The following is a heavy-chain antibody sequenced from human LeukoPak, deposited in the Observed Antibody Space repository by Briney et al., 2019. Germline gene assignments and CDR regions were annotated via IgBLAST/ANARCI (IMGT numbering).Heavy chain of an antibody. CDR3: ARVAYCTKGVCINFDL. CDR2: INTNSGGR. V-gene: IGHV1-2*02. J-gene: IGHJ4*02. CDR1: GYTFTGSY. Sequence: ASVKVSCKASGYTFTGSYIHWMRQAPGQGLEWMGWINTNSGGRRYAQKFQGRVSVTRDTSTSTSYLELSGLRADNTAVYYCARVAYCTKGVCINFDLWGQGTLVTVSS. D-gene: IGHD2-8*01.